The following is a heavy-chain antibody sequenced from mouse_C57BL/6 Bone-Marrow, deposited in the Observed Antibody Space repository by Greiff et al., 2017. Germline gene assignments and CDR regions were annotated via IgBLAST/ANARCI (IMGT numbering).Heavy chain of an antibody. CDR3: ARPSILLRFYYAMDY. Sequence: QVQLKESGAELARPGASVKMSCKASGYTFTSYTMHWVKQRPGQGLEWIGYINPSSGYTKYNQKFKDKATLTADKSSSTAYMQLSSLTSEDSAVYYCARPSILLRFYYAMDYWGQGTSVTVSS. CDR1: GYTFTSYT. V-gene: IGHV1-4*01. CDR2: INPSSGYT. D-gene: IGHD1-1*01. J-gene: IGHJ4*01.